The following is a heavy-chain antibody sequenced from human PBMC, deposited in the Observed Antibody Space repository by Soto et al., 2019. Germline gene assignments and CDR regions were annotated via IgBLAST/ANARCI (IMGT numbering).Heavy chain of an antibody. CDR1: GFTFSSYA. CDR3: AREAAAGTNWFDP. D-gene: IGHD6-13*01. Sequence: PGGALRLSCADSGFTFSSYAMHWVRQAPGKGLEWVAVISYDGSNKYYADSVKGRFTISRDNSKNTLYLQMNSLRAEDTAVYYCAREAAAGTNWFDPWGQGALVTVSS. V-gene: IGHV3-30-3*01. J-gene: IGHJ5*02. CDR2: ISYDGSNK.